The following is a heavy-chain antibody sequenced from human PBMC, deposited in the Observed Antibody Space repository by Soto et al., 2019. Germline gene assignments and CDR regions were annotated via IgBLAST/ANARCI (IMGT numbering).Heavy chain of an antibody. J-gene: IGHJ6*02. CDR2: INYSGST. CDR1: GGSVSSYY. D-gene: IGHD1-20*01. Sequence: PSETLSLTXTVSGGSVSSYYWTWIRQPPGKGLEWISYINYSGSTDHSPSLKSRVTISLDTSKNQFSLRLISVTAADTAVYYCARLAPRYRIRDYNYHSLDFWGQGTTVTVS. V-gene: IGHV4-59*02. CDR3: ARLAPRYRIRDYNYHSLDF.